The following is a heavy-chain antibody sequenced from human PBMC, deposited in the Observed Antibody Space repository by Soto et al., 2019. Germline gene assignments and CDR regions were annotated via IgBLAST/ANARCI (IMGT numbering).Heavy chain of an antibody. J-gene: IGHJ4*02. CDR1: GVTFSTYW. CDR2: IKGDGTGS. D-gene: IGHD2-8*01. V-gene: IGHV3-74*01. CDR3: VRGTNGWRGMDY. Sequence: PAGSLGLSCPASGVTFSTYWVHWIRQVPGTGLVWVSSIKGDGTGSVYADAAEGRFTSTSDSAKNTLYLQMNGLRAEDTAVHYCVRGTNGWRGMDYWGRGTLVNVSS.